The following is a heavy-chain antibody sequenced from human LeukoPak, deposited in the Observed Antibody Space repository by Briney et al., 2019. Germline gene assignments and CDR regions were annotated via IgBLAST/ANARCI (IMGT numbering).Heavy chain of an antibody. J-gene: IGHJ4*02. CDR1: GGTLSSYA. Sequence: SVKVSCKASGGTLSSYAISRVRQAPGQGLEWMGGIIPIFGTANYAQKFQGRVTITTDESTSTAYMELSSLRSEDTAVYYCARGPDTAMAEGSFDYWGQGTLVTVSS. V-gene: IGHV1-69*05. CDR3: ARGPDTAMAEGSFDY. D-gene: IGHD5-18*01. CDR2: IIPIFGTA.